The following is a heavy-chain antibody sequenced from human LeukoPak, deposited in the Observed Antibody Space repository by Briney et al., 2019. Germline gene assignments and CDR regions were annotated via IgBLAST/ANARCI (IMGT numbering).Heavy chain of an antibody. V-gene: IGHV4-59*08. CDR2: IYYSGNS. CDR3: TRRTRIAAGVYNIDF. Sequence: PSETLSLTCTVSGGSISSYYWSWIRQPPGKGLEWIGYIYYSGNSDYNPSLKSRVSMPVDTSKKQISLRLSSVTAADTAVYYCTRRTRIAAGVYNIDFWGQGTLVTVSS. CDR1: GGSISSYY. J-gene: IGHJ4*02. D-gene: IGHD6-25*01.